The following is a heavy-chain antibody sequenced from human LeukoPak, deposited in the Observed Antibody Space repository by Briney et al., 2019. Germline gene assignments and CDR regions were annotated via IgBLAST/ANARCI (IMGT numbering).Heavy chain of an antibody. CDR1: GYTLTELS. CDR2: FDPEDGET. J-gene: IGHJ4*02. V-gene: IGHV1-24*01. Sequence: GASVKVSCKVSGYTLTELSMHWVRRAPGKGLEWMGGFDPEDGETIYAQKFQGRVTMTEDTSTDTAYMELSSLRSEDTAVYYCATVGTAMAAFDYWGQGTLVTVSS. CDR3: ATVGTAMAAFDY. D-gene: IGHD5-18*01.